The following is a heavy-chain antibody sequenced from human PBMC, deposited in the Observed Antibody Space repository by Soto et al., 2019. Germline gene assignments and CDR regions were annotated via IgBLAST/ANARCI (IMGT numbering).Heavy chain of an antibody. Sequence: GGSLRLSCAASGFTFDDYAMHWVRQAPGKGLEWVSGISWNSGSIGYADSVKGRFTISRDNAKNSLYLQMNSLRAEDTALYYCAKDNPGYSGYDFGASFDYWGQGTLVTVSS. J-gene: IGHJ4*02. CDR1: GFTFDDYA. CDR3: AKDNPGYSGYDFGASFDY. CDR2: ISWNSGSI. D-gene: IGHD5-12*01. V-gene: IGHV3-9*01.